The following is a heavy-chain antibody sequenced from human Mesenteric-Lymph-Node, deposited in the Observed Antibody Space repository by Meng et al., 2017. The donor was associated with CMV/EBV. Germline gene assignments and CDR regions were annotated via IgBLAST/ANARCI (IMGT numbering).Heavy chain of an antibody. J-gene: IGHJ3*02. V-gene: IGHV4-59*08. D-gene: IGHD1-1*01. Sequence: GSLRLSCTVSGGSISTYFWSWIRQPPGKGLEWIGYIYYSGNTHYNPSLKSRVTISLDTSKNQFSLKLSSVTAADTAVYYCARRRSADWNDAFDIWGQGTMVTVSS. CDR3: ARRRSADWNDAFDI. CDR1: GGSISTYF. CDR2: IYYSGNT.